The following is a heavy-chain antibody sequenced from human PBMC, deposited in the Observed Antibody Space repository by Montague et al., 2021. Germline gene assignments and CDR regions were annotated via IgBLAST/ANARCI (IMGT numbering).Heavy chain of an antibody. Sequence: SLRLSCAASGFAFNMYWMHWVRQAPGKGLVWVSRIHGDGGATYSADFVRGRFTISRDNAKDTLYLQMNSLEAEDTAIYYCVRSCSVTNCYTGDAFDAWGHGTMVTVSS. CDR3: VRSCSVTNCYTGDAFDA. J-gene: IGHJ3*01. D-gene: IGHD3-16*02. CDR1: GFAFNMYW. V-gene: IGHV3-74*01. CDR2: IHGDGGAT.